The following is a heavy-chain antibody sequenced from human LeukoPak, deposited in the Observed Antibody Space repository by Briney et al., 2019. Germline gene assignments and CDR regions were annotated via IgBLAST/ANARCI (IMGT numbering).Heavy chain of an antibody. V-gene: IGHV4-59*01. CDR3: AREVVYDSTAYEN. Sequence: SETLSLTCTVSGGSLSSYYWSWLRQPPGKGLEWIGYIYYSGSTNYNPSLTSRVTISVDTSKNQFSLKLSSVTAADTAVYYCAREVVYDSTAYENWGQGTLVTVSS. D-gene: IGHD3-22*01. CDR2: IYYSGST. CDR1: GGSLSSYY. J-gene: IGHJ4*02.